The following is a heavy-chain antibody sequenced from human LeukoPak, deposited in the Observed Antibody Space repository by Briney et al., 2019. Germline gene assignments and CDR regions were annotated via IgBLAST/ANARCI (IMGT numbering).Heavy chain of an antibody. J-gene: IGHJ5*02. Sequence: ASVKVSCKAAGYTFTDIGISWMRQGPGQGLELMGWINIYKGNRTNSQTFQGRCTITIDTSTRTDFMVLRSPMSDAAAIYYCWRAQILGVTAFYGPFDPWGQGTSVPVSS. CDR3: WRAQILGVTAFYGPFDP. CDR1: GYTFTDIG. D-gene: IGHD2-21*02. V-gene: IGHV1-18*01. CDR2: INIYKGNR.